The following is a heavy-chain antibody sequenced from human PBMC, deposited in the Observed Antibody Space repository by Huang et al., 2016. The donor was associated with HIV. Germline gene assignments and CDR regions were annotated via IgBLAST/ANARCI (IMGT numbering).Heavy chain of an antibody. CDR3: ARGYMPPADY. Sequence: EVQLVESGGTVVQPGGSLRLSCAASGFTFTDYSMNWVSQAPGKGLEWVSYISSSSSTVYYADSAKGRFTISRDNAKNSLFLQMNSLRAEDTAVYYCARGYMPPADYWGQGTLVSVSS. J-gene: IGHJ4*02. V-gene: IGHV3-48*01. D-gene: IGHD1-1*01. CDR2: ISSSSSTV. CDR1: GFTFTDYS.